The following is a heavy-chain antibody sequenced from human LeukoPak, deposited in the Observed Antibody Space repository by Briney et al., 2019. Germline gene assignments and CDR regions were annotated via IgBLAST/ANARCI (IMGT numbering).Heavy chain of an antibody. Sequence: ASVKVSCKASGYTFTDYYMHWVRLAPGQGLEWMGWINPNSGGTNYAQKFQGRVTMTRDTSISTAYMELSRLRSDDTAVYYCAREVYLGAVAGTDYFDYWGQGTLVTVSS. CDR2: INPNSGGT. V-gene: IGHV1-2*02. CDR1: GYTFTDYY. CDR3: AREVYLGAVAGTDYFDY. J-gene: IGHJ4*02. D-gene: IGHD6-19*01.